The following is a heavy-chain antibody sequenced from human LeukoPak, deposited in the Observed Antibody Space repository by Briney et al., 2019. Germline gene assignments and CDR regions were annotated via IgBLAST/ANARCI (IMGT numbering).Heavy chain of an antibody. V-gene: IGHV3-23*01. CDR1: GFTFGGYA. CDR2: ISGSGGST. Sequence: GGSLRLSCAASGFTFGGYAMSWVRQAPGKGLEWVSIISGSGGSTDYADSVKGRITISRDNSKNTLYLQMNSLRAEDTAIYYCAKDVTYRGTTNFDYWGQGTLDTVSS. D-gene: IGHD1-26*01. CDR3: AKDVTYRGTTNFDY. J-gene: IGHJ4*02.